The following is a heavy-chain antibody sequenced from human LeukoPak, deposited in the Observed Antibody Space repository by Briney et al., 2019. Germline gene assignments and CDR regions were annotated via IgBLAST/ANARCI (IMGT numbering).Heavy chain of an antibody. CDR1: GGSISSYY. CDR3: ARGGEYQLLPFDY. CDR2: IYYSGST. J-gene: IGHJ4*02. Sequence: SETLSLTCTVSGGSISSYYWSWIRQPPGKGLEWIGYIYYSGSTNYNPSLKSRVTISVDTSKNHFSLKLSSVTAADTAVYYCARGGEYQLLPFDYWGQGTLVTVSS. D-gene: IGHD2-2*01. V-gene: IGHV4-59*01.